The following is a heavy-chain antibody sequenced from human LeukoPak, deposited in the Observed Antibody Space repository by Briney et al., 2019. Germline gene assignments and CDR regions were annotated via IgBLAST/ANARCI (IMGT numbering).Heavy chain of an antibody. D-gene: IGHD3-22*01. J-gene: IGHJ4*02. V-gene: IGHV3-13*01. CDR3: ANGYYYDLGYFDY. Sequence: GGSLRLSCATSGFTFSNHAMHWVRQASGKGLEWVSAIGTAGDTFYPGSVKGRFTISRDNSKNTLYLQMNSLRAEDTAVYYCANGYYYDLGYFDYWGQGTLVTVSS. CDR2: IGTAGDT. CDR1: GFTFSNHA.